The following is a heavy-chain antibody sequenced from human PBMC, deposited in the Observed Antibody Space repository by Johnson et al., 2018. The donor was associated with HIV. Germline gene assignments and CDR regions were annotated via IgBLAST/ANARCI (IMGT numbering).Heavy chain of an antibody. V-gene: IGHV3-20*04. D-gene: IGHD6-6*01. Sequence: VQLVESGGGLVKPGGSLRLSCTASKFIFDDYGMSWVRQAPGKGLEWVSGINWNGASTGYADSVKGRFTISRDNAKNSLYLQMNSLKTEDAAVYYCTTAPIAARPGAFDIWGQGTMVTVSS. CDR3: TTAPIAARPGAFDI. J-gene: IGHJ3*02. CDR1: KFIFDDYG. CDR2: INWNGAST.